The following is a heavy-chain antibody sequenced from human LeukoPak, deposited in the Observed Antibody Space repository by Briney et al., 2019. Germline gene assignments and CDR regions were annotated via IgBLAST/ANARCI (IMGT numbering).Heavy chain of an antibody. D-gene: IGHD1-26*01. J-gene: IGHJ3*02. Sequence: GGSLRLSCAASGFTFSSYGMHWVRQAPGKGLEWVAFIRYDGSNKYYADSVKGRFTISRDNSKNTLYLQMNSLRAEDTAVYYCARVGVGTTAGDIWGQGTMVTFSS. CDR1: GFTFSSYG. CDR2: IRYDGSNK. V-gene: IGHV3-30*02. CDR3: ARVGVGTTAGDI.